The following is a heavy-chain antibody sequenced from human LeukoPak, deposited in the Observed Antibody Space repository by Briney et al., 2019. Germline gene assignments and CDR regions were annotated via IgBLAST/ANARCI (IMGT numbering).Heavy chain of an antibody. D-gene: IGHD1-26*01. V-gene: IGHV4-34*01. Sequence: PSETLSLTCAVSGVSFSGYYWSWIRLPPGKGPEWIGEISRSGRTSYNPSLKGRVTISLDTSMNHFSLNLRFVTAADTAVYYCTRTSPGIPLDFWGQGTLVTVSS. CDR2: ISRSGRT. J-gene: IGHJ4*02. CDR3: TRTSPGIPLDF. CDR1: GVSFSGYY.